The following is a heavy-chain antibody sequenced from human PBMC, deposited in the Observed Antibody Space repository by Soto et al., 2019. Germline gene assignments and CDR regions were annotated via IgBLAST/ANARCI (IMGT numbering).Heavy chain of an antibody. Sequence: ASVKVSCKASGYTFTSYDINWVRQATGQGLEWMGWMNPNSGNTGYAQKFQGRVTMTRNTSISTAYMELSSLRSEDTAVYYCARGRRYCSSTSCYNDAFDIWGQGTMVTVSS. CDR1: GYTFTSYD. J-gene: IGHJ3*02. V-gene: IGHV1-8*01. CDR2: MNPNSGNT. CDR3: ARGRRYCSSTSCYNDAFDI. D-gene: IGHD2-2*02.